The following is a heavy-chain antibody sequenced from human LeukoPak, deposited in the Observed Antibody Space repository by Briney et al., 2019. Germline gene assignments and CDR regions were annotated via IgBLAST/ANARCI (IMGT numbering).Heavy chain of an antibody. J-gene: IGHJ6*04. V-gene: IGHV4-34*01. D-gene: IGHD2-15*01. Sequence: SSQTLSLTCAVYGGSFSGYYWSWIRQPPGKGLEWLGEINHSGSTNYNPSLKSRVTISVDTSKNQFSLKLSSVTAADTAVYYCARMGCSGGSCYHLRYYYYGMDVWGKGTTVTVSS. CDR3: ARMGCSGGSCYHLRYYYYGMDV. CDR2: INHSGST. CDR1: GGSFSGYY.